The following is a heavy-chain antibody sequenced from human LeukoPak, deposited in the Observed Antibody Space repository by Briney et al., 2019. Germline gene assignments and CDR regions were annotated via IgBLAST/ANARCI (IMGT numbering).Heavy chain of an antibody. D-gene: IGHD2-2*01. Sequence: PSETLSLTCAVYGGSFSGYYWSWIRQPPGKGLEWIGEINHSGSTNYNPSLKSRVTISVDTSKNQFSLKLGSVTAADTAVYYCARGKENIVVVPALGFDYWGQGTLVTVSS. CDR1: GGSFSGYY. CDR2: INHSGST. V-gene: IGHV4-34*01. CDR3: ARGKENIVVVPALGFDY. J-gene: IGHJ4*02.